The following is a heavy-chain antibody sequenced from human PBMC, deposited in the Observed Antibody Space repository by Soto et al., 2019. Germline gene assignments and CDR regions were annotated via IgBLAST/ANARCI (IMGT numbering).Heavy chain of an antibody. CDR2: IFDSGNA. CDR1: GGSINSYC. J-gene: IGHJ4*02. CDR3: ARHRRTTVAKFYFDN. V-gene: IGHV4-59*08. Sequence: QVQLQESGPGLVKPSETLSLTCTVSGGSINSYCWSWIRQPPGKGLEWIAYIFDSGNANYNPSLKSRVTISVDTSKNRFSLKLTSVTAADTAVYYCARHRRTTVAKFYFDNWGQGALVTVSS. D-gene: IGHD4-4*01.